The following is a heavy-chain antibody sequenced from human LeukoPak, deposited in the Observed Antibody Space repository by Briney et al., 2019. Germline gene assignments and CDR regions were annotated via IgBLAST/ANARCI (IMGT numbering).Heavy chain of an antibody. V-gene: IGHV1-2*02. D-gene: IGHD5-24*01. CDR3: ARDLPFGEMVTNRDAFDI. Sequence: ASVKVSCKASRYTITAYYIHWVRQSPGHQLEWMGGMNNNSSVTNYAQKLDGRVTMTRDTSISQAYMELSSVSADDTAVYYCARDLPFGEMVTNRDAFDIWGQGTMVTVSS. CDR1: RYTITAYY. CDR2: MNNNSSVT. J-gene: IGHJ3*02.